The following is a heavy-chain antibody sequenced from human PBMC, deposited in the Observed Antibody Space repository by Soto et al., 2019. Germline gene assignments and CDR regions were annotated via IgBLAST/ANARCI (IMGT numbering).Heavy chain of an antibody. CDR1: GFTFSSYA. J-gene: IGHJ3*02. Sequence: EVQLLESGGGLVQPGGSLRLSCAASGFTFSSYAMSWVRQAPGKGLEWVSAISGSGGSTYYADSVKGRFTISRDNSKNTLYLQMNSLRAEDTAVYYCAKDSRLDYGDYLTLFAFHIWGQGTMVTVSS. V-gene: IGHV3-23*01. CDR3: AKDSRLDYGDYLTLFAFHI. CDR2: ISGSGGST. D-gene: IGHD4-17*01.